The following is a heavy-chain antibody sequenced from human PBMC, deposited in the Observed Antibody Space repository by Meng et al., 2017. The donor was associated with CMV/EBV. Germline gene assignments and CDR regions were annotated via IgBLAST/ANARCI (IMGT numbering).Heavy chain of an antibody. J-gene: IGHJ6*02. CDR3: ARVATGYSSSCAYGGMDV. D-gene: IGHD6-13*01. Sequence: SETLSLTCAVYGGSFSGYYWGWIRQPPGKGLEWIGSIYHSGSTYYNPSLKSRVTISVDTSKNQFSLKLSSVTAADTAVYYCARVATGYSSSCAYGGMDVWGQGTTVTVSS. CDR1: GGSFSGYY. CDR2: IYHSGST. V-gene: IGHV4-38-2*01.